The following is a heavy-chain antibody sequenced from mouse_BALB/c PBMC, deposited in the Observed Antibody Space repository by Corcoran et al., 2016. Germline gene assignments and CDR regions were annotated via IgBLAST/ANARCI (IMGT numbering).Heavy chain of an antibody. V-gene: IGHV1-26*01. D-gene: IGHD2-12*01. CDR1: GYSITRYS. J-gene: IGHJ2*01. CDR2: INPYNGGT. Sequence: EVQLQQSGAELVKPVAAMPISCTAPGYSITRYSLNWLKQSHGKTLEWIGLINPYNGGTSYNQKFKGKATLTLDKSSSTSYMELLSLTSEDYAVYYCARSETTTSDYWRQGTTLTVSS. CDR3: ARSETTTSDY.